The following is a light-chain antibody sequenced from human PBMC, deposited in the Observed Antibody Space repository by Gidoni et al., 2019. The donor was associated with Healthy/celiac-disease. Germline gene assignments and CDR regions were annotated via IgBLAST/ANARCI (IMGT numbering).Light chain of an antibody. CDR1: QGISSY. CDR3: QQLNSYPRT. Sequence: DIHFTQSPSFLSASVGDRVTITCRASQGISSYLAWYQQKPGKAPKLLIYAASTLQSGVPSRFSGSGSGTEFTLTISSRQNEDFATYYCQQLNSYPRTFGGGTKVEIK. CDR2: AAS. J-gene: IGKJ4*01. V-gene: IGKV1-9*01.